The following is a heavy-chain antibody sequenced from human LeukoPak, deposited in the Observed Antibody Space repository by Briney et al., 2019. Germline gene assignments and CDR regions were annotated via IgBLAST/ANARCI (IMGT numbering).Heavy chain of an antibody. V-gene: IGHV3-15*01. Sequence: PGGSLRLSCAASGFTFSNAWKSWVRQAPGKGLEWVGRIKSKTDGGTTDYAAPVKGRFTISRDDSKNTLYLQMNSLKTEDTAVYYCTRAIRYCSGGSCSRWFDPWGQGTLVTVSS. CDR2: IKSKTDGGTT. CDR3: TRAIRYCSGGSCSRWFDP. CDR1: GFTFSNAW. J-gene: IGHJ5*02. D-gene: IGHD2-15*01.